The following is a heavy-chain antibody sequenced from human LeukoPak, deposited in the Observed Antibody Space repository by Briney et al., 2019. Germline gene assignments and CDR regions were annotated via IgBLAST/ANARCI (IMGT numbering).Heavy chain of an antibody. Sequence: ASVKVSCKASGYTFTGYYMHWVRQAPGQGLEWMGWISAYNGNTNYAQKLQGRVTMTTDTSTSTAYMELRSLRSDDTAVYYCASLRAYYDSSGYPQGAFDIWGQGTMVTVSS. CDR3: ASLRAYYDSSGYPQGAFDI. CDR2: ISAYNGNT. CDR1: GYTFTGYY. J-gene: IGHJ3*02. V-gene: IGHV1-18*04. D-gene: IGHD3-22*01.